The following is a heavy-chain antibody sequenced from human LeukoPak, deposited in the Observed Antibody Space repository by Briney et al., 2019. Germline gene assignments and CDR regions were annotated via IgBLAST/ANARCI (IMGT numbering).Heavy chain of an antibody. CDR3: ARGPAAYIDY. CDR1: GYSFTSYW. CDR2: IYPGDSDP. Sequence: GESPKISCKGPGYSFTSYWIGWVRQMPGKGLGWMGIIYPGDSDPRYSPPFQGQVTISANKSISTAYLQWSSLKASDTAMYYCARGPAAYIDYWGQGTLVTVSS. V-gene: IGHV5-51*01. D-gene: IGHD2-2*01. J-gene: IGHJ4*02.